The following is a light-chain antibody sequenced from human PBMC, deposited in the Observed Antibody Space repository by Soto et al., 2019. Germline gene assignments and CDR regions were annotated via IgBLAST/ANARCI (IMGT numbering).Light chain of an antibody. CDR3: CSYAGGRTLV. V-gene: IGLV2-23*02. J-gene: IGLJ3*02. CDR1: NSDIGLFSL. CDR2: EVS. Sequence: QSAPIQPASVSGSPGQSITISCTGTNSDIGLFSLVSWYQQYPDKAPKLILYEVSKWPSGIPHRFSGSKSGNTASLTISGLQAEDEADYYCCSYAGGRTLVFGGGTKVTVL.